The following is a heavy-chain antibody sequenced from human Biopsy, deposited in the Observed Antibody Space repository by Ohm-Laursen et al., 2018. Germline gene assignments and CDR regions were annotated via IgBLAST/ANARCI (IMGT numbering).Heavy chain of an antibody. CDR1: GFTFSSYG. J-gene: IGHJ5*02. CDR2: IWYDGFNR. Sequence: SLRLSCTASGFTFSSYGMHWVRQAPGKGLEWVAFIWYDGFNRYYADSVKGRFTISRDNSKNTLYLQMNSVRADDTAIYYCAKGGSITIFGVVINNCFDPWGQGTRVTVSS. V-gene: IGHV3-33*06. CDR3: AKGGSITIFGVVINNCFDP. D-gene: IGHD3-3*01.